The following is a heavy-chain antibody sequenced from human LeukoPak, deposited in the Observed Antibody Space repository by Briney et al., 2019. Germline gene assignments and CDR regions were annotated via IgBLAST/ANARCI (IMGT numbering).Heavy chain of an antibody. Sequence: PSETLSLTCTVSGGSISSGSYYWSWIRQPAGKGLEWIGRIYTSGSTNYNPSLKSRVTISVDTSKNQFSLKLSSVTAADTAVYYCARADTAMDTFSFGGQGTLVTVSS. CDR1: GGSISSGSYY. V-gene: IGHV4-61*02. J-gene: IGHJ4*02. CDR2: IYTSGST. CDR3: ARADTAMDTFSF. D-gene: IGHD5-18*01.